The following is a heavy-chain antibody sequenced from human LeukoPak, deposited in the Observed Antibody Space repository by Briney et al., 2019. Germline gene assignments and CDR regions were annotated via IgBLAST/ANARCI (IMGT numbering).Heavy chain of an antibody. CDR2: IYTSGST. CDR1: GGSISSYY. CDR3: VRVMGELLLGYFDL. Sequence: SETLSLTCTVSGGSISSYYWSWIRQPAGKGLEWIGHIYTSGSTNYNPSLKSRVTMSVDTSKNQFSLKLSSVTAADTAVYYCVRVMGELLLGYFDLWGRGALVTVSS. J-gene: IGHJ2*01. V-gene: IGHV4-4*07. D-gene: IGHD1-26*01.